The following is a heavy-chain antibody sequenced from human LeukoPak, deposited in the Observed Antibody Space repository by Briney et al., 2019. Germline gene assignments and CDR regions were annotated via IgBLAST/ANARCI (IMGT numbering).Heavy chain of an antibody. V-gene: IGHV4-61*02. Sequence: SETLSLTCTVSGDSINSGNYYWSWIRQPAGKGLEWIGRIYTRGNTNYNPSLKSRVTISVDTSKNQFSLKLSSVTAADTAVYYCARELRRFGELLYTTWGQGTLVTVSS. CDR2: IYTRGNT. CDR1: GDSINSGNYY. D-gene: IGHD3-10*01. CDR3: ARELRRFGELLYTT. J-gene: IGHJ4*02.